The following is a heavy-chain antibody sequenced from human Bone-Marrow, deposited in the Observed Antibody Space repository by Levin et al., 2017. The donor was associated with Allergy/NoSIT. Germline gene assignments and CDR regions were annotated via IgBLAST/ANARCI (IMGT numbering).Heavy chain of an antibody. CDR3: ARNDDFDAIRE. V-gene: IGHV3-11*01. Sequence: GGSLRLSCAASGFTFGDYSMSWVRQAPGKGLEWISSIRGSGRILWYADSVKGRFTVSRDNAKNSLSLEMSTLKVEDTAVYYCARNDDFDAIREWGQGTLVTVSS. CDR2: IRGSGRIL. D-gene: IGHD4/OR15-4a*01. J-gene: IGHJ4*02. CDR1: GFTFGDYS.